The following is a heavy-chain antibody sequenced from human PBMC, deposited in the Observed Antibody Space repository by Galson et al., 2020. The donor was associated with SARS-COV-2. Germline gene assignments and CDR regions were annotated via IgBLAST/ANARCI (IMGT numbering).Heavy chain of an antibody. Sequence: GESLKISCTASGFTFGDYAMSWFRQAPGKGLEWVGFIRSKAYGGTTEYAASVKGRFTISRDDSKSIAYLQMNSLKTEDTAVYYCTRTDESGIAAAGTSWFDPWGQGTLVTVSS. V-gene: IGHV3-49*03. CDR3: TRTDESGIAAAGTSWFDP. J-gene: IGHJ5*02. D-gene: IGHD6-13*01. CDR1: GFTFGDYA. CDR2: IRSKAYGGTT.